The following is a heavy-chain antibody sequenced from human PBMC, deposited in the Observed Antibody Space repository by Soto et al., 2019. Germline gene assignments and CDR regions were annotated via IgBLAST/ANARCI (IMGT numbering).Heavy chain of an antibody. Sequence: SVKVSCKASGGTFSSYAISWVRQAPGQGLEWMGGIIPIFGTANYAQKFQGRVTITADKSTSTAYMELSSLRSEDTAVYYCARDRGYSYGNYYYYYGMDVWGQGTTVTVSS. D-gene: IGHD5-18*01. CDR2: IIPIFGTA. CDR3: ARDRGYSYGNYYYYYGMDV. CDR1: GGTFSSYA. V-gene: IGHV1-69*06. J-gene: IGHJ6*02.